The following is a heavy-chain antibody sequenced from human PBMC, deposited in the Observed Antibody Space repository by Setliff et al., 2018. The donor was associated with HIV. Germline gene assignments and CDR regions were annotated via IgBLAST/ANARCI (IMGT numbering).Heavy chain of an antibody. J-gene: IGHJ5*02. Sequence: SVKVSCKASGGTFSNYGMSWVRQAPGQGLERMGGIIPISGTANYAQKFQGRVTITTDESTSTAYMELSGLRSEDTAVYYCARDFGGYCSSMSCPGLFDPWGQGTLVTVSS. V-gene: IGHV1-69*05. CDR2: IIPISGTA. D-gene: IGHD2-2*01. CDR1: GGTFSNYG. CDR3: ARDFGGYCSSMSCPGLFDP.